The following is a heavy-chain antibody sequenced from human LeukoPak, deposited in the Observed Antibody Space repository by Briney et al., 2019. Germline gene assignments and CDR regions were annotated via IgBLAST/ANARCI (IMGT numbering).Heavy chain of an antibody. Sequence: GGSLRLSCAASGFTFGTYWMTWVRQAPGKGLEWVANIKEDGSEKYYADSVKGRFTISRDNAKKSLYLQMNSPRVEDTAIYYCARDFPDYWGQGILVTVSS. V-gene: IGHV3-7*01. CDR3: ARDFPDY. CDR1: GFTFGTYW. CDR2: IKEDGSEK. J-gene: IGHJ4*02.